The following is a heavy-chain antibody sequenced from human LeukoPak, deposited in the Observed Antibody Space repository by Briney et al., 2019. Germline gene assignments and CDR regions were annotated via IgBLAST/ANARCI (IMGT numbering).Heavy chain of an antibody. J-gene: IGHJ2*01. Sequence: GGSLRLSCAASGFPFDDYAMHWVRQAPGKGLEWVALITGDGKTIYYADSVKGRFTISRDNSRNSLYLQMNSLRTEDTALYYCAKDDGTTASWYFDLWGRGTLVTVSS. V-gene: IGHV3-43*02. D-gene: IGHD1-7*01. CDR2: ITGDGKTI. CDR3: AKDDGTTASWYFDL. CDR1: GFPFDDYA.